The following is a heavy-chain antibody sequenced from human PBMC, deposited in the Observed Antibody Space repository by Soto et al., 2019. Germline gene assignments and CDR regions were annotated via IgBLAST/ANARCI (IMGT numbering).Heavy chain of an antibody. J-gene: IGHJ4*02. D-gene: IGHD3-22*01. CDR2: ISSRSSTI. V-gene: IGHV3-11*01. Sequence: LSLTCAVSGGSISSSNWWSWVRQPPGKGLEWVSYISSRSSTIFYADSVKGRFTISRDNVKNSLYLQMNSLRAEDTAVYYCASAFDGSSYYVDYWGQG. CDR3: ASAFDGSSYYVDY. CDR1: GGSISSSNW.